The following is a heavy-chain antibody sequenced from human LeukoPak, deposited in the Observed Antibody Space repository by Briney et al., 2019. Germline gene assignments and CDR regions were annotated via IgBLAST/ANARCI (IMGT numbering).Heavy chain of an antibody. CDR3: ARGGGLDV. D-gene: IGHD3-16*01. Sequence: LSGGSLRLSCVASGFTFSSYWMNWARQAPGKGLEWVASINHNGNVNYYVDSVKGRFTISRDNAKNSLYLQMSNLRAEDTAVYFCARGGGLDVWGQGATVTVSS. J-gene: IGHJ6*02. CDR2: INHNGNVN. V-gene: IGHV3-7*03. CDR1: GFTFSSYW.